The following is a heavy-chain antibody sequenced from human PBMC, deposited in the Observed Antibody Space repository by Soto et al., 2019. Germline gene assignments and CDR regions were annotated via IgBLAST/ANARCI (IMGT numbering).Heavy chain of an antibody. CDR2: IRSKAYGGTT. Sequence: GGSLRLSCTASGFTFGDYAMSWVRQAPGKGLEWVGFIRSKAYGGTTEYAASVEGRFTISRDDSKSIAYLQMNSLKTEDTAVYYCTRGGTGNFDYWGQGTLVTVSS. J-gene: IGHJ4*02. D-gene: IGHD1-1*01. V-gene: IGHV3-49*04. CDR3: TRGGTGNFDY. CDR1: GFTFGDYA.